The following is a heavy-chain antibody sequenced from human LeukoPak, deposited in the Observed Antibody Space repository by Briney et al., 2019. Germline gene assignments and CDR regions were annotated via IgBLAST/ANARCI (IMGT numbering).Heavy chain of an antibody. V-gene: IGHV3-64*01. Sequence: GSLRLSCAASGFTFSSYTMNWVRQAPGKGLEYVSAISSNGGSTYYANSVKGRFTISRDNSKNTLYLQMGSLRAEDMAVYYCAREGGNWNYEGYYFDYWGQGTLVTVSS. CDR2: ISSNGGST. CDR3: AREGGNWNYEGYYFDY. J-gene: IGHJ4*02. CDR1: GFTFSSYT. D-gene: IGHD1-7*01.